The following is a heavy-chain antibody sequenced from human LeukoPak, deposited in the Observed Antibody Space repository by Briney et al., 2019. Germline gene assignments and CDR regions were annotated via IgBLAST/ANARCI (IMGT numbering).Heavy chain of an antibody. CDR3: ARRYAQIFDY. Sequence: GGSLRLSCAASGFTFSAHSMTWVRQAPGKGLEWVSGISASGDATFYADSVKGRFTISRDNSKNTVDLQMNSLRAEDTAVYYCARRYAQIFDYWGQGTLVTVSS. V-gene: IGHV3-23*01. CDR1: GFTFSAHS. CDR2: ISASGDAT. D-gene: IGHD2-2*01. J-gene: IGHJ4*02.